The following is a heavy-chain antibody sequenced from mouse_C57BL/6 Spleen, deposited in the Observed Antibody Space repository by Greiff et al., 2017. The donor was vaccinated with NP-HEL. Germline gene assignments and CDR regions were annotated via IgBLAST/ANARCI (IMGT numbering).Heavy chain of an antibody. D-gene: IGHD2-1*01. Sequence: EVKLVESGGGLVKPGGSLKLSCAASGFTFSSYAMSWVRQTPEKRLEWVATISDGGSYTYYPDNVKGRFTISRDNAKNNLYLQMSHLKSEDTAMYYCARRNYGNFDVWGTGTTVTVSS. CDR1: GFTFSSYA. J-gene: IGHJ1*03. V-gene: IGHV5-4*03. CDR2: ISDGGSYT. CDR3: ARRNYGNFDV.